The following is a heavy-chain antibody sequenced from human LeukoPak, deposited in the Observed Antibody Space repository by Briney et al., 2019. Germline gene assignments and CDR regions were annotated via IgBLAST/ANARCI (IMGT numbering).Heavy chain of an antibody. J-gene: IGHJ4*02. V-gene: IGHV4-59*01. D-gene: IGHD1-26*01. CDR2: IYYSGCT. CDR1: GDSISGYY. CDR3: AREIYSGSLYFDY. Sequence: SETLSLTCTVSGDSISGYYWSWIRQPPGKGLEWIGYIYYSGCTNYNPSLKSRVTISVDTSKNQFSLKLSSVTAADTAVYYCAREIYSGSLYFDYWGQGTLVTVSS.